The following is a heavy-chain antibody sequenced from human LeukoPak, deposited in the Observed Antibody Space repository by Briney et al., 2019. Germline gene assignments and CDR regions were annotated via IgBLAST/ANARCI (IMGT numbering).Heavy chain of an antibody. V-gene: IGHV3-7*01. Sequence: GGSLRLSCAASGFTFSSYWMSWVRQAPGKGLEGVANIKQDGSEKYYVDSVKGRFTISRDNAKNSLYLQMNSLRAEDTAVYYCARDLRGYCSSTSCYEAFFDYWGQGTLVTVSS. J-gene: IGHJ4*02. CDR2: IKQDGSEK. CDR1: GFTFSSYW. D-gene: IGHD2-2*01. CDR3: ARDLRGYCSSTSCYEAFFDY.